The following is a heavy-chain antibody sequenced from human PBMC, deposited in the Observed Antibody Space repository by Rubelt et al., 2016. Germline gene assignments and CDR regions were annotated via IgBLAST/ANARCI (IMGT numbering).Heavy chain of an antibody. CDR3: ARGYFDSTGDFDY. CDR2: INTHNDKT. V-gene: IGHV1-18*01. J-gene: IGHJ4*02. CDR1: GYTFTTYG. D-gene: IGHD3-22*01. Sequence: QVHLVQSAIEVKKPGASVKISCKTSGYTFTTYGIIWVRRAPGQGLEWMGWINTHNDKTNYPQKFQCRVSMTTDSSTNTAYMELRSLRSDDTAVYYCARGYFDSTGDFDYWGQGTLVTVSS.